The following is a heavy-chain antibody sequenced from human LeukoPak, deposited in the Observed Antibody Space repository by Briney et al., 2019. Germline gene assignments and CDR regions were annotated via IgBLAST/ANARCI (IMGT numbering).Heavy chain of an antibody. CDR2: INHSGRT. D-gene: IGHD6-6*01. Sequence: SETLSLTCAVYGGSFSDYYWSWIRQPPGKGLEWIGEINHSGRTNYNPSLKSRVTISVDTSKNQFSLKLSSVTAADTAVYYCAREGEIAARRLDFDYWGQGTLVTVSS. J-gene: IGHJ4*02. CDR1: GGSFSDYY. CDR3: AREGEIAARRLDFDY. V-gene: IGHV4-34*01.